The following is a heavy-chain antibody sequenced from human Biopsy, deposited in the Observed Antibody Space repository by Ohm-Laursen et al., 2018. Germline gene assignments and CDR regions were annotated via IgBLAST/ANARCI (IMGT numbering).Heavy chain of an antibody. D-gene: IGHD3-16*01. CDR3: VKDGGQTAPYSFDV. V-gene: IGHV3-33*06. J-gene: IGHJ3*01. CDR2: IWSSATYK. CDR1: GFTFTSYA. Sequence: SLRLSCTASGFTFTSYAMHWVRQAPGKGLEWVAFIWSSATYKAYADSVKGRFTVSRVNSKNTVYLQMNSLSTDDTAIYSCVKDGGQTAPYSFDVWGQGTMVTVSS.